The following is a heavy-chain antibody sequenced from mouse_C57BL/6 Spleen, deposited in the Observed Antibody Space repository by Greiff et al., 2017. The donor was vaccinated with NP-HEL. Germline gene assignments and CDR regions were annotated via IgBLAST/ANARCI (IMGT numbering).Heavy chain of an antibody. CDR2: IDPSDSYT. J-gene: IGHJ2*01. Sequence: QVQLQQSGAELVMPGASVKLSCKASGYTFTSYWMHWVKQRPGQGLEWIGEIDPSDSYTNYNQKFKGKSTLTVDKSSSTAYMQLSSLTSEDSAVYYCARGDSSGYFDYWGQGTTLTVSS. D-gene: IGHD3-2*01. CDR3: ARGDSSGYFDY. CDR1: GYTFTSYW. V-gene: IGHV1-69*01.